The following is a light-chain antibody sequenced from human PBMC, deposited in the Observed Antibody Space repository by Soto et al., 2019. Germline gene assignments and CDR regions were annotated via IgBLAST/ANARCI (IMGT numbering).Light chain of an antibody. CDR1: QSLLHSNGYNY. CDR3: RQSLQTPLT. Sequence: DIVLTQSPLSLPVTPGEPASISCTSSQSLLHSNGYNYLAWYLQKPGRSPQLLIYLGSNRASGVPDRFSGSVSGTDFTLTISRVEAEDVGFYYCRQSLQTPLTFGGGTKVDIK. V-gene: IGKV2-28*01. CDR2: LGS. J-gene: IGKJ4*01.